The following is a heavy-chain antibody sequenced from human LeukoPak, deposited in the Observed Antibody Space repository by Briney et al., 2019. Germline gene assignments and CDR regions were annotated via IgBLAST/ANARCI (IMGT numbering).Heavy chain of an antibody. J-gene: IGHJ3*02. CDR2: IYYSGST. Sequence: SQTLSLTCPVSGRSISSGDYYWSWLRHPPGKGLEWIGYIYYSGSTYYNPSLKSPVTISGDTSKNQFSLKLSSVTAADTAVDYCARGGTNDAFDIWGQGTMVTVSS. CDR3: ARGGTNDAFDI. CDR1: GRSISSGDYY. V-gene: IGHV4-30-4*01. D-gene: IGHD1-1*01.